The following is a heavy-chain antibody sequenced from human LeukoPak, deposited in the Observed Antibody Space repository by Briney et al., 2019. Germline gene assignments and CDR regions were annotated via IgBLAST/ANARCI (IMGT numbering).Heavy chain of an antibody. J-gene: IGHJ5*02. Sequence: ASVKVSCKASGYTFTSYAMHWVSQAPGQRLEWMGWINAGNGNTKYSQKFQGRVTITRDTSASTAYMELSSLRSEDTAVYYCAREESAGRPKWFDPWGQGTLVTVSS. CDR1: GYTFTSYA. V-gene: IGHV1-3*01. CDR2: INAGNGNT. CDR3: AREESAGRPKWFDP. D-gene: IGHD6-13*01.